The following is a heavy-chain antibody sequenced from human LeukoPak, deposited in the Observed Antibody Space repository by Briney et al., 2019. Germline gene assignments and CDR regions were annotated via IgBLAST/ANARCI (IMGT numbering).Heavy chain of an antibody. Sequence: PGGSLRLSCAASRFTFNLYDMHWVRQAPGKGLEWVAFIRSDGSNTYYADSVKGRFTISRDNAKNSLYLQMNSLRAEDMALYYCAKGAAAGYYFDYWGQGTLVTVSS. V-gene: IGHV3-30*02. CDR1: RFTFNLYD. D-gene: IGHD6-13*01. CDR2: IRSDGSNT. J-gene: IGHJ4*02. CDR3: AKGAAAGYYFDY.